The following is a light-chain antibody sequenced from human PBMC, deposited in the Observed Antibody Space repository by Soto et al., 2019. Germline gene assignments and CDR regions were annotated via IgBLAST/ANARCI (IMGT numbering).Light chain of an antibody. CDR2: GAS. Sequence: EIVLTQSPGTLSLSPGERATLSCRASQSVRSTYLAWYQQKPGQAPRLLIYGASTRATGIPARFSGSGSGTEFTLTISSLQSEDFAVYYCQQRSNWPPITFGQGTRLEIK. CDR3: QQRSNWPPIT. J-gene: IGKJ5*01. CDR1: QSVRSTY. V-gene: IGKV3D-20*02.